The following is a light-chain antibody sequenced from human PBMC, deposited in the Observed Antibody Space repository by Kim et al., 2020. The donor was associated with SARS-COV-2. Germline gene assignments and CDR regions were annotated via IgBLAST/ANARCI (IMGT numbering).Light chain of an antibody. V-gene: IGKV1-5*03. CDR3: QQYNSDSPRT. Sequence: GDSITITCRASQSVSDWLAWYQQKPGKAPKLLIYRASSLESGVPSRFSGGGSGTEFTLTISSLQPDDFATYYCQQYNSDSPRTFGQGTKVDIK. CDR2: RAS. CDR1: QSVSDW. J-gene: IGKJ1*01.